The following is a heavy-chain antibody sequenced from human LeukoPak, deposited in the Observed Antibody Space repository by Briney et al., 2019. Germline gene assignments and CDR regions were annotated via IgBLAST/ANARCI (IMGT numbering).Heavy chain of an antibody. V-gene: IGHV4-59*08. CDR1: GGSISSYY. CDR3: ARTQLVGANEYFQH. CDR2: IYYSGST. Sequence: SETLSLTCTVSGGSISSYYWSWIRQPPGKGLEWIGYIYYSGSTNYNPSLKSRVTISVDTSKNQFSLKLSSVTAADTAVYYCARTQLVGANEYFQHWGQGTLVTVSS. J-gene: IGHJ1*01. D-gene: IGHD1-26*01.